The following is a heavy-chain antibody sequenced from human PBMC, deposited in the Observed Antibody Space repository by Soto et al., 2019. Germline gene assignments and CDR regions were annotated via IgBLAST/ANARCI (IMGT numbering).Heavy chain of an antibody. CDR2: IYYSGST. CDR3: ARFDIYGDYAHHY. V-gene: IGHV4-31*03. J-gene: IGHJ4*02. D-gene: IGHD4-17*01. CDR1: GGSISSGGYY. Sequence: SETLSLTCTVSGGSISSGGYYWSWIRQHPGKGLEWIGYIYYSGSTYYNPSLKSRVTISVDTSKNQFSLKLSSVTAADTAVYYWARFDIYGDYAHHYWGQATLVTVSS.